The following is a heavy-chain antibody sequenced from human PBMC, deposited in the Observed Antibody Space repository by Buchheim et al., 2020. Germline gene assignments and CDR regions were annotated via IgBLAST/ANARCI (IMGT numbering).Heavy chain of an antibody. CDR1: GFTFSSYG. Sequence: QVQLVESGGGVVQPGRSLRLSCAASGFTFSSYGMHWVRQAPGKGLEWVAVISYDGSNKYYADSVKGRFTISRDNSKNTLYLQMNSLRAEDTAVYYCAKEEWFYYGMDVWGQGTT. D-gene: IGHD3-3*01. J-gene: IGHJ6*02. V-gene: IGHV3-30*18. CDR3: AKEEWFYYGMDV. CDR2: ISYDGSNK.